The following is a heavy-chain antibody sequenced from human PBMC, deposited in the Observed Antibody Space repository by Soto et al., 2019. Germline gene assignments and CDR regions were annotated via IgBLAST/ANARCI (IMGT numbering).Heavy chain of an antibody. J-gene: IGHJ4*02. CDR1: GGSMSSYF. Sequence: PSETLSLTCTVSGGSMSSYFWSWIRQPPGRGLEWIGYISDSGSTNYNPSLKSRVTISVDTSNNQFSLKLTSLTAADTAVYYCARHVSHLGTLFDYWGQGTLVTVCS. V-gene: IGHV4-59*08. D-gene: IGHD1-1*01. CDR3: ARHVSHLGTLFDY. CDR2: ISDSGST.